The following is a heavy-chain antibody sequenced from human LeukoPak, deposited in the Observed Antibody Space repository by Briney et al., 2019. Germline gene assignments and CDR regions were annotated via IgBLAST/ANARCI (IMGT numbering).Heavy chain of an antibody. CDR2: INPTSGAT. CDR3: AREFRTTTWSFDAFDL. CDR1: GYTFTDYY. V-gene: IGHV1-2*02. Sequence: ATVKVSCTASGYTFTDYYMHWVRQAPGQGLDWVGWINPTSGATSYAQKFQGRVTMTRDTSINTSYMELSRLRSDDTAVYYCAREFRTTTWSFDAFDLWGQGTMVTVSS. D-gene: IGHD1/OR15-1a*01. J-gene: IGHJ3*01.